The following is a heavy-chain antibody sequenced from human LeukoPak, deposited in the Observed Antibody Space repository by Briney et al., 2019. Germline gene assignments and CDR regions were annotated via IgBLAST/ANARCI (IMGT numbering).Heavy chain of an antibody. D-gene: IGHD6-19*01. CDR2: IYHSGST. CDR3: ARGSAWYFY. CDR1: GGSISSYY. J-gene: IGHJ4*02. Sequence: SETLSLTCTVSGGSISSYYWSWIRQPPGKGLEWIGYIYHSGSTNYNPSLKSRVTISVDTSKNQFSLKLNSVTAADTAVYFCARGSAWYFYWGQGTLVTVSS. V-gene: IGHV4-59*08.